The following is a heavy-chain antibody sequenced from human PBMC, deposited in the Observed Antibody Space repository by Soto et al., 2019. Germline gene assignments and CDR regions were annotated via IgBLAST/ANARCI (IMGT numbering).Heavy chain of an antibody. D-gene: IGHD3-10*01. CDR1: CGSISSGGYY. CDR3: ARANYYGSGSYYPAHYYFDY. V-gene: IGHV4-31*03. J-gene: IGHJ4*02. Sequence: PSETLSLTCTVSCGSISSGGYYWSWIRQHPGKGLEWIGYIYYSGSTYYNPSLKSRVTISVDTSKNQFSLKLSSVTAADTAVYYCARANYYGSGSYYPAHYYFDYWGQGTLVTVSS. CDR2: IYYSGST.